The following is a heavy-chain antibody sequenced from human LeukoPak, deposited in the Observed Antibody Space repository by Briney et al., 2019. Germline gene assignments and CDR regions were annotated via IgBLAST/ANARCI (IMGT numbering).Heavy chain of an antibody. V-gene: IGHV1-69*13. D-gene: IGHD6-13*01. CDR3: ARHRGYSNPAYKKRGYDY. J-gene: IGHJ4*02. Sequence: SVKVSCKASGGTFSSYAISWVRQAPGQGLEWMGGIIPIFGTANYAQKFQGRVTITADESTSTAYMELSSLRSEDTAVYYCARHRGYSNPAYKKRGYDYWGQGTLVTVSS. CDR1: GGTFSSYA. CDR2: IIPIFGTA.